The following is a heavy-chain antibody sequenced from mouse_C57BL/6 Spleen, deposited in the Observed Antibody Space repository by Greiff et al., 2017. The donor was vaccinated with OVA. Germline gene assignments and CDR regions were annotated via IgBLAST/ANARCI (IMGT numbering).Heavy chain of an antibody. CDR1: GYAFTNYL. D-gene: IGHD1-1*01. V-gene: IGHV1-54*01. CDR2: INPGSGGP. CDR3: AREPLYYGSRYAMDY. Sequence: QVQLQQSGAELVRPGTSVKVSCKASGYAFTNYLIEWVKQRPGQGLEWIGVINPGSGGPNYNEKFKGKATLTADKSSSTAYMQLSSLTSEDSAVYFCAREPLYYGSRYAMDYWGQGTSVTVSS. J-gene: IGHJ4*01.